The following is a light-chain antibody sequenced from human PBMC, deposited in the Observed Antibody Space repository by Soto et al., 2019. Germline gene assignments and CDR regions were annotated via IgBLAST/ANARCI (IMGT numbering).Light chain of an antibody. CDR2: EGN. CDR3: CSYASTSTL. Sequence: QSALTQPASVSGSPGQSITIFCTGTSSDVGSYNLVSWYQQHPGKAPKLMIYEGNKRPSGVSNRFSGSKSGNTASLTISGLQAEDEADYYCCSYASTSTLFGGGTKLTVL. J-gene: IGLJ2*01. CDR1: SSDVGSYNL. V-gene: IGLV2-23*01.